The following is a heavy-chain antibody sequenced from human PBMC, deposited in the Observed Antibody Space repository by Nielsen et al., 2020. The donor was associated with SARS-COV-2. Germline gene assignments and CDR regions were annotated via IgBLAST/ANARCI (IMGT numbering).Heavy chain of an antibody. D-gene: IGHD3-3*01. CDR3: ARSSLTYYDFWSGYYKDSGYMDV. J-gene: IGHJ6*03. Sequence: SETLSLTCAVYGGSISSYYWSWIRQPPGKGLEWIGYIYYSGSTNYNPSLKSRVTISVDTSKNQFSLKLSSVTAADTAVYYCARSSLTYYDFWSGYYKDSGYMDVWGKETTVTVSS. V-gene: IGHV4-59*01. CDR1: GGSISSYY. CDR2: IYYSGST.